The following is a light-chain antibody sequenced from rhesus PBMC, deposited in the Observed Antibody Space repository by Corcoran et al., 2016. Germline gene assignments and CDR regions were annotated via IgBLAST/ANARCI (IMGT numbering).Light chain of an antibody. CDR2: KAS. J-gene: IGKJ2*01. Sequence: DIQMTQSPSSLSASVGDRVTITCRASQGISYWLAWYQQKPGKAPNLLIYKASNFQSGVPSRFSGSGSGTDFTLTISSLQPEDFATCYCQQYYSAPYNFGQGTKVEIK. CDR3: QQYYSAPYN. CDR1: QGISYW. V-gene: IGKV1-21*01.